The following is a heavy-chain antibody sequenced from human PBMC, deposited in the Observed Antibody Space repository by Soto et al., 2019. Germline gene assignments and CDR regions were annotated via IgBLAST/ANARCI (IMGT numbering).Heavy chain of an antibody. CDR2: IYYSGST. Sequence: SETLSLTCTVSGTSISSYYWSWIWQPPGKGLEWIGYIYYSGSTNYNPSLKSRVTISVDTSKNQFSLKLSSVTAADTAVYYCARRYGYSFDYWGQGTLVTVS. CDR3: ARRYGYSFDY. CDR1: GTSISSYY. V-gene: IGHV4-59*08. D-gene: IGHD1-1*01. J-gene: IGHJ4*02.